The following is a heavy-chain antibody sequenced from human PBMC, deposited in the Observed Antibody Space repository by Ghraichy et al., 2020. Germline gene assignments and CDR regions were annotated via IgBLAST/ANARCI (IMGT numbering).Heavy chain of an antibody. D-gene: IGHD4-11*01. CDR1: GGTFSSYA. CDR2: IIPILGIA. CDR3: ARLDYSNPRGGFDY. V-gene: IGHV1-69*04. Sequence: SVKVSCKASGGTFSSYAISWVRQAPGQGLEWMGRIIPILGIANYAQKFQGRVTITADKSTSTAYMELSSLRSEDTAVYYCARLDYSNPRGGFDYWGQGTLVTVSS. J-gene: IGHJ4*02.